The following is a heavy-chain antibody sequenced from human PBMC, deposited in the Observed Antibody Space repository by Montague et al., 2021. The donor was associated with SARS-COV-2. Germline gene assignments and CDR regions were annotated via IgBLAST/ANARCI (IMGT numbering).Heavy chain of an antibody. D-gene: IGHD2-21*01. Sequence: TLSLTCTVSGGSISSGSYYWSWIRQPAGKGLEWIGRIYNSGTTDYSFSLKSRVTISVDTSKNQFSLKLTSVTAADTAVYYCARAHIGSCAHLDNWGQGGLVTVSS. CDR3: ARAHIGSCAHLDN. CDR2: IYNSGTT. J-gene: IGHJ4*02. CDR1: GGSISSGSYY. V-gene: IGHV4-61*02.